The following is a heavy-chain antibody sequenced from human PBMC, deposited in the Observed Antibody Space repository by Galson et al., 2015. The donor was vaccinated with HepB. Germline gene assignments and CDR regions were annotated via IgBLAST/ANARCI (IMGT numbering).Heavy chain of an antibody. CDR3: AKEYCSGGSCPFAFDI. CDR1: GFTFSSYA. Sequence: SLRLSCAASGFTFSSYAMSWVRQAPGKGLEWVSAISGSGGSTYYADSVKGRFTISRDNSKNTLYLQMNSLRAEDTAVYYCAKEYCSGGSCPFAFDIWGQGTMVTVSS. J-gene: IGHJ3*02. V-gene: IGHV3-23*01. CDR2: ISGSGGST. D-gene: IGHD2-15*01.